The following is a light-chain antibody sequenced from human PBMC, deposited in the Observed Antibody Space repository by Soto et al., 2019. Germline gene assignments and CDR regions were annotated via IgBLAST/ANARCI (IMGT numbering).Light chain of an antibody. Sequence: DIQMTLSPSTLSASVGDRVPITFRASQSISSWWAWYEQKPGKAAKAPIYDASNLKSGVPSRFSGSGSGREFTLTISSLQPDDSETYPCQQYSSYWTFGQGTKVDIK. V-gene: IGKV1-5*01. CDR3: QQYSSYWT. CDR1: QSISSW. J-gene: IGKJ1*01. CDR2: DAS.